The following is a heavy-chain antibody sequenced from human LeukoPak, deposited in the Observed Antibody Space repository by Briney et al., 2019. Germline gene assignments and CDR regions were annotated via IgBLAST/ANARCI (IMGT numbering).Heavy chain of an antibody. CDR1: GYTFTSNY. D-gene: IGHD3-10*01. CDR2: INPNSGGT. V-gene: IGHV1-2*02. CDR3: SSGDSAFDY. Sequence: ASVKVSCKAFGYTFTSNYIHWVRQAPGQGLEWMGWINPNSGGTNFARKFRGRVTMTRDTSISTAYMELSRLRSDDTAVYYCSSGDSAFDYWGQGTLVTVSS. J-gene: IGHJ4*02.